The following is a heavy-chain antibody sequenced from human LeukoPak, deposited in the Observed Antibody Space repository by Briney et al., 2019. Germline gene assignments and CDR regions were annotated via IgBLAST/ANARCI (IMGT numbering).Heavy chain of an antibody. D-gene: IGHD3-3*01. V-gene: IGHV4-31*03. Sequence: SVTLSLTCTVSGGSISSGGYYWSWIRQHPGKGLEWIGYIYYSGGTYYNPSLKSRVTISVDTSKNQFSLKLSSVTAADTAVYYCARGYYDFWSGYPAYYYYYYMDVWGKGTTVTVSS. CDR2: IYYSGGT. CDR3: ARGYYDFWSGYPAYYYYYYMDV. CDR1: GGSISSGGYY. J-gene: IGHJ6*03.